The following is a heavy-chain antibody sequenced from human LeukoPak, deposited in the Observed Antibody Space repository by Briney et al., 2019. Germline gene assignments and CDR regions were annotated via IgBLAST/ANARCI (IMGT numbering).Heavy chain of an antibody. CDR3: TKRWHDYGDYSDY. V-gene: IGHV3-15*01. J-gene: IGHJ4*02. Sequence: GGSLRLSCAASGFAFNYAWVNWVRQAPGKGLEWVGRIKSKTDGGTTDYAAPVKGRFTISRDDSKNTLYLQMNSLKTEDTAMYYCTKRWHDYGDYSDYWGQGTLVTVSS. CDR2: IKSKTDGGTT. CDR1: GFAFNYAW. D-gene: IGHD4-17*01.